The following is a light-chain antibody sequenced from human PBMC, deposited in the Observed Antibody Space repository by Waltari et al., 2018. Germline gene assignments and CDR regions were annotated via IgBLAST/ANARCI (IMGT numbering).Light chain of an antibody. CDR1: QSVSSAY. J-gene: IGKJ1*01. CDR2: GGS. Sequence: ELVLTQSPGTPSLSPGERATLSCRASQSVSSAYLAWYQQSPGQAPRLLISGGSSRATGIPDRFSGSGSGTDFTLTISRLESEDFAVYYCQQYATSRTFGQGTKVEIK. V-gene: IGKV3-20*01. CDR3: QQYATSRT.